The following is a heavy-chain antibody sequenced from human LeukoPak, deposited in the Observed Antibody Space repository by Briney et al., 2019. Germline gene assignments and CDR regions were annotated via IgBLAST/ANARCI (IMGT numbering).Heavy chain of an antibody. CDR2: IYYSGST. CDR1: GGSISSGGYY. Sequence: SETLSLTCTVSGGSISSGGYYWSWIRPHPGKGLEWIGYIYYSGSTYYNPSLKSRVTISVDTSKNQFSLKLSSVTAADTAVYYCARVPIVEPPDYWGQGTLVTGSS. D-gene: IGHD1-14*01. J-gene: IGHJ4*02. V-gene: IGHV4-31*03. CDR3: ARVPIVEPPDY.